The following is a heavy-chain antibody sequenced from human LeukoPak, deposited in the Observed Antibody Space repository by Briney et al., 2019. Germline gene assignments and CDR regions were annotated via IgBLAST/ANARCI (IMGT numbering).Heavy chain of an antibody. Sequence: SETLSLTCTVSGGSISSYYWSWIRQPAGKGLEWIGRIFTSGSTNYNPSLKSRVTMSVDTSKNQFPLKLSSVTAADTAVYYCARDLYCSSTSCYRFDPWGQGTLVTVSS. J-gene: IGHJ5*02. CDR3: ARDLYCSSTSCYRFDP. V-gene: IGHV4-4*07. D-gene: IGHD2-2*01. CDR2: IFTSGST. CDR1: GGSISSYY.